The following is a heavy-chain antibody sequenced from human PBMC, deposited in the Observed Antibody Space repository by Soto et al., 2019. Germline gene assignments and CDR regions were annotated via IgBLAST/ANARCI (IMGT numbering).Heavy chain of an antibody. V-gene: IGHV1-58*01. D-gene: IGHD3-22*01. J-gene: IGHJ4*02. CDR3: AADRDYYDSSGYSDY. CDR1: GVTLTISA. CDR2: IVVGSGNT. Sequence: ISVEIARKSSGVTLTISAVEGLRQARGQRLEWIGWIVVGSGNTNYAQKFQERVTITRDMSTSTAYMELSSLRSEDTAVYYCAADRDYYDSSGYSDYWGQGTLVTV.